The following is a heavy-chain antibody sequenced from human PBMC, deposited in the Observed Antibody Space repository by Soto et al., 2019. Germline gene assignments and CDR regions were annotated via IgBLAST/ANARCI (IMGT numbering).Heavy chain of an antibody. CDR1: GGSISSYY. D-gene: IGHD2-8*02. V-gene: IGHV4-59*12. Sequence: SETLSLTCTVSGGSISSYYRSRIRQPPGKGLEWIGEIYYSGSTNYNPSLKSRVTISVDTSKNQFSLKLTSVTAADTAVYYCARDKITGLFDYWGQGTLVTVSS. CDR3: ARDKITGLFDY. CDR2: IYYSGST. J-gene: IGHJ4*02.